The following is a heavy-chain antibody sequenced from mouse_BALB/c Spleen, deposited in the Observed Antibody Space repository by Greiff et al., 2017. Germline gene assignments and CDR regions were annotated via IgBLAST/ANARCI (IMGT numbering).Heavy chain of an antibody. Sequence: QVQLQQPGAELVRPGASVKLSCKASGYTFTSYWINWVKQRPGQGLEWIGNIYPSDSYTNYNQKFKDKATLTVDKSSSTAYMQLSSPTSEDSAVYYCSRGDDGYYGAMDYWGQGTSVTVSS. D-gene: IGHD2-3*01. CDR2: IYPSDSYT. CDR1: GYTFTSYW. V-gene: IGHV1-69*02. J-gene: IGHJ4*01. CDR3: SRGDDGYYGAMDY.